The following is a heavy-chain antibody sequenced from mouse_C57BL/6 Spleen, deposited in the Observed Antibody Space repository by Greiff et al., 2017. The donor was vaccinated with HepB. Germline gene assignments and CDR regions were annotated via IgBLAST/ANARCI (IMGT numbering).Heavy chain of an antibody. V-gene: IGHV5-9*01. CDR2: ISGGGGNT. CDR1: GFTFSSYT. J-gene: IGHJ2*01. Sequence: EVMLVESGGGLVKPGGSLKLSCAASGFTFSSYTMSWVRQTPEKRLEWVATISGGGGNTYYPDSVKGRFTISRDNAKNTLYLQMSSLRSEDTALYYCARTEYFDYWGQGTTLTVSS. CDR3: ARTEYFDY.